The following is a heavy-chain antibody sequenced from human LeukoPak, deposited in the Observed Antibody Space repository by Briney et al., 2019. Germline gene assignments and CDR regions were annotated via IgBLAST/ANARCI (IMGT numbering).Heavy chain of an antibody. CDR3: ASRETVPPPATDFDY. Sequence: ASVKVSCKASGYTFTGYYMHWVRQAPGQGLEWMGWINPNSGGTNYAQKFQGRVTMTRDTSISTAYMELSRLRSDDTAVYYCASRETVPPPATDFDYWGQGTLVTVSS. V-gene: IGHV1-2*02. D-gene: IGHD2-2*01. CDR2: INPNSGGT. CDR1: GYTFTGYY. J-gene: IGHJ4*02.